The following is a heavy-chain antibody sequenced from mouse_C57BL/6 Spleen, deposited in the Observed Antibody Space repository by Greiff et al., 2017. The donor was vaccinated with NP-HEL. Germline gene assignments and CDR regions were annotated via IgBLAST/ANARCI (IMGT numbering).Heavy chain of an antibody. V-gene: IGHV10-1*01. CDR1: GFSFNTYA. CDR3: VRTTDGLAWFAY. CDR2: IRSKSNNYAT. D-gene: IGHD1-1*01. Sequence: EVKLMESGGGLVQPKGSLKLSCAASGFSFNTYAMNWVRQAPGKGLEWVARIRSKSNNYATYYADSVKDRFTISRDDSESMLYLQMNNLKTEDTAMYYCVRTTDGLAWFAYWGQGTLVTVSA. J-gene: IGHJ3*01.